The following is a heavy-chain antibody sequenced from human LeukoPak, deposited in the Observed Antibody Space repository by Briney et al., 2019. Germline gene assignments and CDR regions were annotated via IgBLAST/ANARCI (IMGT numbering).Heavy chain of an antibody. CDR1: GGPISSYY. V-gene: IGHV4-4*07. J-gene: IGHJ4*02. CDR3: ARGRDGCNAFDY. D-gene: IGHD5-24*01. Sequence: SETLSLTCSISGGPISSYYLSWIRQPAGEGLEWIGRIYGSGSTSYNPSLKNRVTVSLDTSKNQFSLKLNSVTAADTAVYYCARGRDGCNAFDYWGQGTLVTVSS. CDR2: IYGSGST.